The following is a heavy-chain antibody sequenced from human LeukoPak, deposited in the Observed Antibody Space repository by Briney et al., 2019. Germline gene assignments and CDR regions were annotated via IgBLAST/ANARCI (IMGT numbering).Heavy chain of an antibody. CDR3: ARSYSSGWDFDY. V-gene: IGHV6-1*01. CDR2: TYYRSKWYN. D-gene: IGHD6-19*01. CDR1: GDSVSSYSAA. Sequence: SRTLSLTCAISGDSVSSYSAAWNWIRQSPSRGLEWLGRTYYRSKWYNEYAVSVKSRITINPDTSKSQFSLRLRSVTPEDTAVYYCARSYSSGWDFDYWGQGTLVTVSS. J-gene: IGHJ4*02.